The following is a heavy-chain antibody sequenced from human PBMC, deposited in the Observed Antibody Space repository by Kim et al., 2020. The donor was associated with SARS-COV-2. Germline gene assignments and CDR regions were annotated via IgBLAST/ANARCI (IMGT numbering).Heavy chain of an antibody. J-gene: IGHJ2*01. CDR2: IYYSGST. D-gene: IGHD5-12*01. CDR3: ARDPARGYSGYDGLWYFDL. CDR1: GGSISSYY. V-gene: IGHV4-59*01. Sequence: SETLSLTCTVSGGSISSYYWSWIRQPPGKGLEWIGYIYYSGSTNYNPSLKSRVTISVDTSKNQFSLKLSSVTAADTAVYYCARDPARGYSGYDGLWYFDLWGRGTLVTVSS.